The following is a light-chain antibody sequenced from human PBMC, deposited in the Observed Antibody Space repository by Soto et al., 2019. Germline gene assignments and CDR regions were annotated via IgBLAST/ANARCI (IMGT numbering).Light chain of an antibody. V-gene: IGKV3-11*01. Sequence: IVLTQSPATLSLSPGERAALSCRASQSVSTSLAWYQHKPGQAPSLIIYDASKRAPGLPARFSGSGSGTDFTLTISSLEPEDFAVYYCQVRDVWTTFGKGTKVEIK. J-gene: IGKJ1*01. CDR1: QSVSTS. CDR2: DAS. CDR3: QVRDVWTT.